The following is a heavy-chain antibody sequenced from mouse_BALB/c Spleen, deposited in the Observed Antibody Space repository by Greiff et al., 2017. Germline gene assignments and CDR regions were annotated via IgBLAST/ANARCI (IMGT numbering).Heavy chain of an antibody. Sequence: EVKLVESGPELVKPGASVKMSCKASGYTFTSYVMHWVKQKPGQGLEWIGYINPYNDGTKYNEKFKGKATLTSDKSSSTAYMELSSLTSEDSAVYYCAREVRRTFDYWGQGTTLTVSS. CDR1: GYTFTSYV. J-gene: IGHJ2*01. CDR3: AREVRRTFDY. D-gene: IGHD2-14*01. V-gene: IGHV1-14*01. CDR2: INPYNDGT.